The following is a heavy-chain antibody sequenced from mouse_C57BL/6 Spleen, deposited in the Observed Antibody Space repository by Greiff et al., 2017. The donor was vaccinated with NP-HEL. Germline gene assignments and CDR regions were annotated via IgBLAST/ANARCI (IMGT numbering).Heavy chain of an antibody. CDR3: ARGGANWDY. D-gene: IGHD4-1*01. CDR1: GYTFTSYW. V-gene: IGHV1-50*01. Sequence: QVQLQQPGAELVKPGASVKLSCKASGYTFTSYWMQWVKQRPGQGLEWIGEIDPSDSYTNYNQKFKGKATLTVDTSSSTAYMQLSSLTSEDSAVYYCARGGANWDYWGQGTTLTVSS. CDR2: IDPSDSYT. J-gene: IGHJ2*01.